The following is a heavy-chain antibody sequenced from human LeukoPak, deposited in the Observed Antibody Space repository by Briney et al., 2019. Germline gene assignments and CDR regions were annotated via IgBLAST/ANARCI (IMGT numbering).Heavy chain of an antibody. Sequence: PSETLSLTCTVSGVSISSGNYYWNWIRQPAGAGLEWIGRIYSSGSTNYNPSLKSPVTISVDTSKNQFSLKLNSVTAADTAVHYCARGTYGYVYWGQGTLVTVSS. CDR2: IYSSGST. D-gene: IGHD5-18*01. J-gene: IGHJ4*02. CDR1: GVSISSGNYY. CDR3: ARGTYGYVY. V-gene: IGHV4-61*02.